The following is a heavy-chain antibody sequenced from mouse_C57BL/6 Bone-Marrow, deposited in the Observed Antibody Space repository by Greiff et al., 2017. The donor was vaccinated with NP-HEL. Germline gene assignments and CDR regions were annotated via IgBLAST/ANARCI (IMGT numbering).Heavy chain of an antibody. V-gene: IGHV14-4*01. J-gene: IGHJ4*01. D-gene: IGHD2-5*01. Sequence: EVKLQESGAELARPGASVKLSCTASGFNIKDDYMHWVKQRPEQGLEWIGWIDPENGDTEYASTFQGKATITADTSSNTAYLQRSSLTSEDAAVYYCTTFYSKEMGYWGQGTSVTVSS. CDR1: GFNIKDDY. CDR2: IDPENGDT. CDR3: TTFYSKEMGY.